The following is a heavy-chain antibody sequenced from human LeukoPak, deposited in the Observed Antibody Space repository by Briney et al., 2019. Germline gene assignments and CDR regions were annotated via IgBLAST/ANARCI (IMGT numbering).Heavy chain of an antibody. D-gene: IGHD4-11*01. V-gene: IGHV3-23*01. CDR3: AKDVSVTTPYYFDY. CDR1: GFTFSSYA. Sequence: GGSLRLSCAASGFTFSSYAMSWVRQALGKGLEWVSALSNSGDLTYYADSVKGRFTISRDNSKNTLYLQMNSLRAEDTAIYYCAKDVSVTTPYYFDYWGQGTLVTVSS. CDR2: LSNSGDLT. J-gene: IGHJ4*02.